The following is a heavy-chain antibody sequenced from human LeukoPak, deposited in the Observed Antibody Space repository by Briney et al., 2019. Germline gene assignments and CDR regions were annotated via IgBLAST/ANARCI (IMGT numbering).Heavy chain of an antibody. CDR2: INPSGGST. D-gene: IGHD6-13*01. Sequence: ASVKVSCKASGYTLTSYYMHWVRQAPGQGLEWMGIINPSGGSTSYAQKFQGRVTMTRDTSTSTVYMELSSLRSEDTAVYYCARHDQYSSSWYYGAFDIWGQGTMVTVSS. J-gene: IGHJ3*02. V-gene: IGHV1-46*01. CDR1: GYTLTSYY. CDR3: ARHDQYSSSWYYGAFDI.